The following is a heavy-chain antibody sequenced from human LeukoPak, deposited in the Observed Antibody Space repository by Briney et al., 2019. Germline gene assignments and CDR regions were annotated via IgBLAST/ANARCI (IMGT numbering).Heavy chain of an antibody. CDR2: INAGNGNT. Sequence: WASVKVSCKASGYTFTSYAMHWVRQAPGQRLEWMGWINAGNGNTKYSQKFQGRVTITRDTPASTAYMELSSLRSEDTAVYYCARAMPLYYGSGSYPYYYYGMDVWGQGTTVTVSS. CDR1: GYTFTSYA. CDR3: ARAMPLYYGSGSYPYYYYGMDV. J-gene: IGHJ6*02. D-gene: IGHD3-10*01. V-gene: IGHV1-3*01.